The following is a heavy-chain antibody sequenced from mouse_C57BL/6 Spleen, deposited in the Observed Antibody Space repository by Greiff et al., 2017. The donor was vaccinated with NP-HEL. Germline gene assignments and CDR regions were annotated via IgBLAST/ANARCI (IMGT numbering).Heavy chain of an antibody. V-gene: IGHV1-9*01. Sequence: QVQLKESGAELMKPGASVKLSCKATGYTFTGYWIEWVKQRPGHGLEWIGEILPGSGSTNYNAKFKGKATFTADTSSNTASMQLSSLTTEDSAIYYCAGGYYGSSYGYFDVWGTGTTVTVSS. CDR2: ILPGSGST. D-gene: IGHD1-1*01. J-gene: IGHJ1*03. CDR1: GYTFTGYW. CDR3: AGGYYGSSYGYFDV.